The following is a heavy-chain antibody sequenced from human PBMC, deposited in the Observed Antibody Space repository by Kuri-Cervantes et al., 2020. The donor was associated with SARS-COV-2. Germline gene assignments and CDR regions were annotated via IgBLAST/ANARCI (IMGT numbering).Heavy chain of an antibody. V-gene: IGHV3-7*01. J-gene: IGHJ5*02. Sequence: GGSLRLSCAASGFTFSSYWMSWVRQAPGKGLEWVANIKQDGSEKYYVDSVKGRFTISRDNAKNSLYLQMNSLRAEDTAVYYCARESPGIRFLGWVPWGQGTLVTVSS. D-gene: IGHD3-3*01. CDR2: IKQDGSEK. CDR1: GFTFSSYW. CDR3: ARESPGIRFLGWVP.